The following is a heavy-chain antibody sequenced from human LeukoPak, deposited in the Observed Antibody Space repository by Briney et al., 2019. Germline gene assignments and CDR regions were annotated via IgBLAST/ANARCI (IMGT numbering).Heavy chain of an antibody. CDR1: GFTVSSNY. Sequence: GGSLRLSCAASGFTVSSNYMSWVRQAPGKGLEWVSVIYSGGSTYYADSVKGRFTISRDNSKNTLYLQMNSLRAEDTAVYYCAREGGSGSLAFDYWGQGTLVTVSS. CDR2: IYSGGST. V-gene: IGHV3-53*01. J-gene: IGHJ4*02. CDR3: AREGGSGSLAFDY. D-gene: IGHD3-10*01.